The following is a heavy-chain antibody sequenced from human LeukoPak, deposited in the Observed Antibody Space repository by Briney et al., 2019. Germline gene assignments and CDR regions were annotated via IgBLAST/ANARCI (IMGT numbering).Heavy chain of an antibody. D-gene: IGHD2-15*01. Sequence: PGGSLRLSCTASGFSFGDYAMSWVRQGPGKGLEWVGFMRSKVYGGTTEYAASVKGRFTISRDDSKSIAYLQMNSLKTEDTGVYYCSVYCTGGSCPDWGQGTLVTVSS. J-gene: IGHJ1*01. CDR1: GFSFGDYA. CDR2: MRSKVYGGTT. CDR3: SVYCTGGSCPD. V-gene: IGHV3-49*04.